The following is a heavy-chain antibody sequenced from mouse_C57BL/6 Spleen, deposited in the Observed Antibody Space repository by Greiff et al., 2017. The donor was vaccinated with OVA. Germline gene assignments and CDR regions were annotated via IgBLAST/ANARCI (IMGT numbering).Heavy chain of an antibody. J-gene: IGHJ4*01. D-gene: IGHD2-3*01. CDR3: ARQEWLLRMDY. Sequence: QVQLQQPGAELVRPGSSVKLSCKASGYTFTSYWMHWVKQRPIQGLEWIGNIDPSDSETHYNQKFKDKATLTVDKSSSTAYMQLSSLTSEDSAVYYCARQEWLLRMDYWGQGTSVTVSS. CDR2: IDPSDSET. V-gene: IGHV1-52*01. CDR1: GYTFTSYW.